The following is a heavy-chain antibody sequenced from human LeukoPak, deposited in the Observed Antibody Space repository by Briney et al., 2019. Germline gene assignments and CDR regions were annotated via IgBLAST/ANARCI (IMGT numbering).Heavy chain of an antibody. V-gene: IGHV3-7*01. CDR1: GFTFSSYW. Sequence: GGSLRLSYAASGFTFSSYWMSWVRQAPGRGLEWVANIKQDGSEKYYVDSVKGQFTISRDNAKNSLYLQMNSLGAEDTAVYYCAGPQYCSGGSCYQFDYWGQGTLVTVSS. J-gene: IGHJ4*02. CDR2: IKQDGSEK. D-gene: IGHD2-15*01. CDR3: AGPQYCSGGSCYQFDY.